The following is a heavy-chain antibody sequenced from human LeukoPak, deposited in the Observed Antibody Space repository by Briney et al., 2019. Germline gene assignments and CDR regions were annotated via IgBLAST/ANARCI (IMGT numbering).Heavy chain of an antibody. CDR2: ITSSGYDT. CDR1: GFTFSTYA. D-gene: IGHD6-19*01. Sequence: GGSLRLSCAASGFTFSTYAMSWVRQAPGKGLELVSSITSSGYDTYYRASVKGRFTISRDNSENTLYLQMNSLRPEDTAMYYCAKDSRETLAGTEDYWGRGTLVTVSS. J-gene: IGHJ4*02. V-gene: IGHV3-23*01. CDR3: AKDSRETLAGTEDY.